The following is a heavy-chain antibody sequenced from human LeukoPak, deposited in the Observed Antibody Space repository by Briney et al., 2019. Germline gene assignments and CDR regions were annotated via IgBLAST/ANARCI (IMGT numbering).Heavy chain of an antibody. CDR3: ARDGDYGDYARF. D-gene: IGHD4-17*01. CDR1: GFTFSSYS. Sequence: GGSLRLSCAASGFTFSSYSMNWVRQAPGKGLEWVSSISSSSSYIYYADSVKGRFTISRDNAKNSLYLQMNSLRAEDTAVYYCARDGDYGDYARFWGQGTLVTVSS. V-gene: IGHV3-21*01. J-gene: IGHJ4*02. CDR2: ISSSSSYI.